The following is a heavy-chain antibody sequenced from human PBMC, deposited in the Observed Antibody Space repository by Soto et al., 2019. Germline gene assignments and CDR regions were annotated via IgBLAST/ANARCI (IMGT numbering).Heavy chain of an antibody. Sequence: GGSLRLSCSASGFTFSGYWMTWVRQAPGKGLEWVANIKEDGSEKYYADSVKGRFTISRDNPKNSLYLQMNSLRADDTAVYYCARPLYGSGSVWFDPWGQGTLVTVSS. CDR1: GFTFSGYW. V-gene: IGHV3-7*03. CDR3: ARPLYGSGSVWFDP. J-gene: IGHJ5*02. D-gene: IGHD3-10*01. CDR2: IKEDGSEK.